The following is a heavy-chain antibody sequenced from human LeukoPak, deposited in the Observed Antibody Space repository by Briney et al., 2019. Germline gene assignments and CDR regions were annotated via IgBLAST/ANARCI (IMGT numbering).Heavy chain of an antibody. CDR3: ARGRYGVISRGWFDP. Sequence: SETLSLTCSVSGYSISSGFYWDWIRQPPGKGLEWIGSFHHSGSTPYNPSLNSRVSISVDTSKNQLSLKLSSVTAADTAMYYCARGRYGVISRGWFDPWGQGTLVTVSS. V-gene: IGHV4-38-2*02. J-gene: IGHJ5*02. CDR2: FHHSGST. CDR1: GYSISSGFY. D-gene: IGHD3-10*01.